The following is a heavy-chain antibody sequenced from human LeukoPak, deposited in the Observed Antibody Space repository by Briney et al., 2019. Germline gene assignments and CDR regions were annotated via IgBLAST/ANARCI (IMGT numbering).Heavy chain of an antibody. D-gene: IGHD6-19*01. J-gene: IGHJ3*02. V-gene: IGHV3-23*01. CDR2: ITGTADKT. Sequence: GGSLRLSCAASGFTFTNYVMNWVRQAPGKGLEWVSSITGTADKTYDADSVKGRFTISRDNSKNTLSLQMSSLRVEDTAIYYCARRGGSRGWGAFDIWGQGTIVTVSS. CDR3: ARRGGSRGWGAFDI. CDR1: GFTFTNYV.